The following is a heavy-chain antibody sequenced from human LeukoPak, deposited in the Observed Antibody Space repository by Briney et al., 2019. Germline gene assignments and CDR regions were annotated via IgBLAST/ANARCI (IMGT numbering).Heavy chain of an antibody. Sequence: PGGSLRLSCAASGFTFNTYAMSWVRQAPGKGLEWVSGISGSGGSTLYADSVKGRFTISRDNSKNTLYLQMNSLRAEDTAVYYCGKDVRDHYDSSGYYPYDYWGQGTLVTVFS. CDR2: ISGSGGST. D-gene: IGHD3-22*01. CDR3: GKDVRDHYDSSGYYPYDY. CDR1: GFTFNTYA. J-gene: IGHJ4*02. V-gene: IGHV3-23*01.